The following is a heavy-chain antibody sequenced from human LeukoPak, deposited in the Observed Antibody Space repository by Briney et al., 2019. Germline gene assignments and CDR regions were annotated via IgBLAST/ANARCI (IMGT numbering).Heavy chain of an antibody. CDR3: ARVSIVATRDY. V-gene: IGHV3-30*04. CDR1: GFTFSSYA. D-gene: IGHD5-12*01. J-gene: IGHJ4*02. Sequence: GGSLRLSCAASGFTFSSYAMHWVRQAPGKGLEWVAVISYDGSNKYYADSVKGRFTISRDNSKNTLYLQMNSLRAEDTAVYYCARVSIVATRDYWGQGTLVTVSS. CDR2: ISYDGSNK.